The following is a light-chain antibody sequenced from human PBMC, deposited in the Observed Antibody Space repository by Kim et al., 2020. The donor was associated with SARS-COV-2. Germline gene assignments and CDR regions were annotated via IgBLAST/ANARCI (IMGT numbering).Light chain of an antibody. J-gene: IGKJ4*01. CDR1: QRRFSAANNRNY. Sequence: RATTDCKSMQRRFSAANNRNYLAGYQQKPGQPPKLLIYWASGRESGVPDRFSGSGSGTHFTLTISSLQAEDVAVYYCQQYYNAPLTFGGGTKLEI. CDR2: WAS. V-gene: IGKV4-1*01. CDR3: QQYYNAPLT.